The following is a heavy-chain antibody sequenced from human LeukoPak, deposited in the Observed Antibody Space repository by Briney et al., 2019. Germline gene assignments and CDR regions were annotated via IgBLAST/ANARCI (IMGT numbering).Heavy chain of an antibody. CDR3: ARFIRPGYCSSTSCSPGYYMDV. V-gene: IGHV4-38-2*01. CDR1: GYSISSSYY. Sequence: PSETLSLTCAVSGYSISSSYYWGWIRQPPGKGLEWIGSIYYSGSTYYNPSLKSRVTISVDTSKNQFSLKLSSVTAADTAVYYCARFIRPGYCSSTSCSPGYYMDVWGKGTTVTVSS. J-gene: IGHJ6*03. D-gene: IGHD2-2*01. CDR2: IYYSGST.